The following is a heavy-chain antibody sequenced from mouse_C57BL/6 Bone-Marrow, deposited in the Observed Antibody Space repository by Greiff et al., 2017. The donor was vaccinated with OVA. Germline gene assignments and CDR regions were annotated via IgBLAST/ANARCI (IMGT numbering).Heavy chain of an antibody. CDR2: INPSNGGT. V-gene: IGHV1-53*01. CDR3: ARTHYYGSSHYAMDY. Sequence: QVQLQQPGPELVKPGASVKLSCKASGYTFTSYWMHWVKQRPGQGLEWIGNINPSNGGTNYNEKFKSKATLTVDKSSSTAYMQLSSLTSEDSAVYYCARTHYYGSSHYAMDYWGQGTSVTVSS. J-gene: IGHJ4*01. CDR1: GYTFTSYW. D-gene: IGHD1-1*01.